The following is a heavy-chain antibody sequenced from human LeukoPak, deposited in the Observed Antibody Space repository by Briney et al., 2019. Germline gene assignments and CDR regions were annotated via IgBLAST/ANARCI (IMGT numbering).Heavy chain of an antibody. V-gene: IGHV3-74*03. D-gene: IGHD3/OR15-3a*01. CDR2: ISPDGNSA. J-gene: IGHJ6*02. CDR1: GFTFNRYW. Sequence: PGGSLRLSCAASGFTFNRYWMHWVRQAPGKGLVWVSRISPDGNSATYADSVKGRFTISRDNAKNTLYLQMNSLRAEDSAVYYCVSLDGVYYYHMDVWGQGTTVIVSS. CDR3: VSLDGVYYYHMDV.